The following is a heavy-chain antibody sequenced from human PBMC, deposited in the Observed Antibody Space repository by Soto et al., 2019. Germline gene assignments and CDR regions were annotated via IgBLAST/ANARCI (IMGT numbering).Heavy chain of an antibody. D-gene: IGHD6-19*01. Sequence: QVHLVQSGAEVEEPGASVKVSCKASGYTFTGYYMHWVRQAPGQGLEWLGWINPNSGATYYAQKFQGWVTMTRDTSINTAYRELSRVRSDDTAVYYCARGIPVAGLGYYFDYWGQGTLVTVSS. CDR2: INPNSGAT. CDR3: ARGIPVAGLGYYFDY. J-gene: IGHJ4*02. CDR1: GYTFTGYY. V-gene: IGHV1-2*04.